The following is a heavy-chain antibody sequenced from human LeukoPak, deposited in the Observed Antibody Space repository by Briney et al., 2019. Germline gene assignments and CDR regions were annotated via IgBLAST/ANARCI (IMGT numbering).Heavy chain of an antibody. Sequence: SETLSLTCTGSRGSISSYYWSWIRQPPGKGLGWIGYIYYSGSTNYNPSLKSRVTISVDTSKNQFSLKLSSVTAADTAVYYCARVVRGGWLRGWFDPWGQGTLVTVSS. CDR1: RGSISSYY. D-gene: IGHD3-10*01. J-gene: IGHJ5*02. V-gene: IGHV4-59*01. CDR2: IYYSGST. CDR3: ARVVRGGWLRGWFDP.